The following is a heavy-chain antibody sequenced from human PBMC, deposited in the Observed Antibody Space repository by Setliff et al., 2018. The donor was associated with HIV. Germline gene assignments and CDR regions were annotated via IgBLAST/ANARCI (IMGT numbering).Heavy chain of an antibody. CDR3: ARFTVVVFGAGEPSWFDP. D-gene: IGHD2-15*01. CDR1: GDSIISGDYY. CDR2: IHYKGNI. V-gene: IGHV4-30-4*08. J-gene: IGHJ5*02. Sequence: SETLSLTCTVSGDSIISGDYYWSWIRQSPGKGLEWIGHIHYKGNIDYNASLKSRLAISSDTSKNQFSQNLSSVIAADTAIYFCARFTVVVFGAGEPSWFDPWGQGILVTVSS.